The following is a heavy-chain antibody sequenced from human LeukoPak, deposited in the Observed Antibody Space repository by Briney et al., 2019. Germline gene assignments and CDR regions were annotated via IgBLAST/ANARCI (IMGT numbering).Heavy chain of an antibody. J-gene: IGHJ3*02. Sequence: ASVKVSCKASGYTFTGYYMHWVRQAPGQGLEWMGWINPNSGGTNYAQKFQGRVTMTRDTSISTAYMELSRLRSDDTAVYYCARDLGGIVGASHLNDAFDIWGQGTMVTVSS. V-gene: IGHV1-2*02. CDR2: INPNSGGT. CDR1: GYTFTGYY. CDR3: ARDLGGIVGASHLNDAFDI. D-gene: IGHD1-26*01.